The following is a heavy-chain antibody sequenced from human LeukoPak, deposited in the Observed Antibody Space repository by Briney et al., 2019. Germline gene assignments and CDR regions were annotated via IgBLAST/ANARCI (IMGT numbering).Heavy chain of an antibody. CDR1: GGSISSYY. V-gene: IGHV4-59*01. CDR2: IYYSGST. J-gene: IGHJ2*01. D-gene: IGHD3-10*01. Sequence: SETLSLTCTVSGGSISSYYWSWIRQPPGKGLEWIGYIYYSGSTNYNPSLKSRVTISVDTSKNQFSLKLSSVTAADTAVYYCASMIWFGELSVFWYFDLWGRGTLVTVSS. CDR3: ASMIWFGELSVFWYFDL.